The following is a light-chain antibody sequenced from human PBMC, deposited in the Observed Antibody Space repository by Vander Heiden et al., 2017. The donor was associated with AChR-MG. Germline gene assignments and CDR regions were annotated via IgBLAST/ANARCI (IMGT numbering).Light chain of an antibody. V-gene: IGLV1-40*01. Sequence: QSVLTPPPSVSGAPGPRVTIPCTRSSSNIGAGYDVHWYQQLPGTAPKLLIYGNSNRPSGVPDRFSGSKSGTSATLAITGLQAEDEADYYCQSYDSSLSIFGGGTKLTVL. CDR2: GNS. J-gene: IGLJ2*01. CDR1: SSNIGAGYD. CDR3: QSYDSSLSI.